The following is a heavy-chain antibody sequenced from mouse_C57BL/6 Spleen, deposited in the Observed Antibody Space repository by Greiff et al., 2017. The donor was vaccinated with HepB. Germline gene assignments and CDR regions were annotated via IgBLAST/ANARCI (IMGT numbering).Heavy chain of an antibody. CDR3: ARDFDGGDYYAMDY. Sequence: EVQLVESGGGLVKPGGSLKLSCAASGFTFSSYAMSWVRQTPEKRLEWVATISDGGSYTYYPDNVKGRFTISRDNAKNNLYLQMSYLKSEDTAMYYCARDFDGGDYYAMDYWGQGTSVTVSS. V-gene: IGHV5-4*01. CDR1: GFTFSSYA. J-gene: IGHJ4*01. CDR2: ISDGGSYT. D-gene: IGHD2-3*01.